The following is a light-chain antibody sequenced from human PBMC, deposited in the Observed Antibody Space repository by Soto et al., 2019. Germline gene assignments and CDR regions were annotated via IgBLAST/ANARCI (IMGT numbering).Light chain of an antibody. V-gene: IGKV3-20*01. CDR3: QHFDNSLFT. CDR1: QNVSNNY. CDR2: SAS. J-gene: IGKJ3*01. Sequence: IVLTQSPDILSLSPGERATLSCRASQNVSNNYLAWYQQRPGQIPRLLIYSASSRAAGIPDRFSGSGSGTDFTLTITRLEPDDFAVYYCQHFDNSLFTFGPGTKVDI.